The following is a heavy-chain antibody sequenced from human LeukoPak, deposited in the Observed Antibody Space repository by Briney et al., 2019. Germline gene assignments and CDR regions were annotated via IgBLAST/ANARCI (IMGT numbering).Heavy chain of an antibody. D-gene: IGHD2-15*01. CDR1: GFTFKTHA. CDR2: FYRGDST. Sequence: GGSLRLSCAASGFTFKTHAMSWVRQAPGKGLEWVSFFYRGDSTYYAESVRGRFTISRDNSKNTLYLLMNSLIPEDTAVYYCAREVVSTPSYFDSWGQGTLVTVSS. CDR3: AREVVSTPSYFDS. J-gene: IGHJ4*02. V-gene: IGHV3-53*01.